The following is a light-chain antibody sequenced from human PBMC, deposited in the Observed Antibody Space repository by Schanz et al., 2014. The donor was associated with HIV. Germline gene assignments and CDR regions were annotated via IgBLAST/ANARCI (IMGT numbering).Light chain of an antibody. CDR3: SSYTTTSTYV. V-gene: IGLV2-14*03. Sequence: QSALTQPTSVSGSPGQSITISCTGASMAFSSSNFVSWYQQHPGEAPRLIIYDVTSRPSGVSARFSGSKSGNTASLTISGLQAEDEADYYCSSYTTTSTYVFGAGTKLTVL. J-gene: IGLJ1*01. CDR1: SMAFSSSNF. CDR2: DVT.